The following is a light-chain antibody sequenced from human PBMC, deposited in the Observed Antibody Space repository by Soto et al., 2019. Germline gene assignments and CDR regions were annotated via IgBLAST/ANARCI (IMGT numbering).Light chain of an antibody. J-gene: IGKJ1*01. V-gene: IGKV3-11*01. CDR2: DVS. Sequence: IVMTQSPSTLSVSPGERATLSCRASQSVYSNLAWYQHKPGQAPRLLFYDVSNRATGIPDRFSSSASGTNFTLTISSLEPEDFAIYYCQQRGDWPAFGQGTKVDIK. CDR3: QQRGDWPA. CDR1: QSVYSN.